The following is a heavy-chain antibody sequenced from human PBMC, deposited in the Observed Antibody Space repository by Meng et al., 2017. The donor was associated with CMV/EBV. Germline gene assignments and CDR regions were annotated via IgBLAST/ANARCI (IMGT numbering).Heavy chain of an antibody. Sequence: SQTLSLTCAVYGGSFSGSYWSWIRQPPGKGLEWIGEINHSGSTNYNPSLKSRVTISVDTSKNQFSLKLSSVTAADTAVYYCARGPSYYYDRGYYFDYWGQGTLVTVSS. CDR2: INHSGST. D-gene: IGHD3-22*01. CDR1: GGSFSGSY. CDR3: ARGPSYYYDRGYYFDY. V-gene: IGHV4-34*01. J-gene: IGHJ4*02.